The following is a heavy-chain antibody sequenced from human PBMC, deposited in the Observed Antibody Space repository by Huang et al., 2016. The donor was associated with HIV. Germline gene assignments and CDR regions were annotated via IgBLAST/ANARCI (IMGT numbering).Heavy chain of an antibody. CDR3: ARGSGYYDSSGYWDY. D-gene: IGHD3-22*01. CDR1: GFTLDEYG. Sequence: EVQLVESGGGVVRPGGSLRLSCAASGFTLDEYGMSWVRQVPGKGLEWVAGIKRNGVTTVYADSVKGRFTISRDNARNSLYLQMNSLRAEDTAFYHCARGSGYYDSSGYWDYWGLGTLVTVSS. J-gene: IGHJ4*02. V-gene: IGHV3-20*01. CDR2: IKRNGVTT.